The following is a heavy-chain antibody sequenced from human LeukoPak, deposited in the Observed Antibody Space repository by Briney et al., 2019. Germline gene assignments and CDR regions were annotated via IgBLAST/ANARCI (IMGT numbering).Heavy chain of an antibody. Sequence: ASVKVSCKASGYTFTGYYMHWVRQGPGQGLEWMGRINPNSGGTNYAQKFQGRVTMTRDTSISTAYMELSRLRSDDTAVYYCAGSGYDYHYYYYMDVWGKGTTVTVSS. J-gene: IGHJ6*03. CDR1: GYTFTGYY. CDR2: INPNSGGT. D-gene: IGHD5-12*01. CDR3: AGSGYDYHYYYYMDV. V-gene: IGHV1-2*06.